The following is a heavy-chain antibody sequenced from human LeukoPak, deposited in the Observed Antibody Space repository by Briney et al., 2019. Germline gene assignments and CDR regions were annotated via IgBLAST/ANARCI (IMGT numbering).Heavy chain of an antibody. D-gene: IGHD3-9*01. Sequence: PGGSLRLSCAASGFTFSSYSMNWVRQAPGKGLEWVSSISSSSSYIYYADSVKGRFTISRDNAKNSLYLQMNSLRAEDTAVYYCARELRYFDWLLSSEYFQHWGQGTLVTVSS. V-gene: IGHV3-21*01. CDR2: ISSSSSYI. CDR1: GFTFSSYS. CDR3: ARELRYFDWLLSSEYFQH. J-gene: IGHJ1*01.